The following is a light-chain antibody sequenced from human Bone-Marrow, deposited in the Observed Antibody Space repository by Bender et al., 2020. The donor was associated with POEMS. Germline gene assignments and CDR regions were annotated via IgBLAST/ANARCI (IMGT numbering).Light chain of an antibody. CDR2: YVT. Sequence: QSALTQPASVSGSPGQSTTISCTGTSSDVGGYNYVSWYQHHPDKAPKLIISYVTNRPSGVSNRFTGSKSGKTASLTISGLQAEDEADYYCCSYARSSTLVFGGGTKLTVL. CDR1: SSDVGGYNY. CDR3: CSYARSSTLV. J-gene: IGLJ3*02. V-gene: IGLV2-14*03.